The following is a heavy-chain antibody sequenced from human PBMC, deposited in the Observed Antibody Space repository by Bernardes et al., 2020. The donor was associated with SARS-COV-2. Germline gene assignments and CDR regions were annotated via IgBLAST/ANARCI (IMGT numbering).Heavy chain of an antibody. CDR2: LNWNCGST. D-gene: IGHD6-6*01. CDR1: GFTFVDHA. Sequence: GGLLRLSCAASGFTFVDHAMSWVHQAPGKTLECGSGLNWNCGSTGYADSVKGRFTISRDNAKNSLYLQRNSLRAEHTGLYHCARDLDSSPYGIDVWGQGTTGTVS. J-gene: IGHJ6*02. CDR3: ARDLDSSPYGIDV. V-gene: IGHV3-20*01.